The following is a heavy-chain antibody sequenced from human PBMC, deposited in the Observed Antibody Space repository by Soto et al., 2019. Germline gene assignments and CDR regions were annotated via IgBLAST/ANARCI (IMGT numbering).Heavy chain of an antibody. V-gene: IGHV4-39*01. CDR1: GGSISSSSYY. D-gene: IGHD3-22*01. J-gene: IGHJ5*02. Sequence: SETLSLTCTVSGGSISSSSYYWGWIRQPPGKGLEWIGSIYYSGSTYYNPSLKSRVTISVDTSKNQFSLKLSSVTAADTAVYYCARGDDSSGSGWLDPWGQGTLVTVST. CDR3: ARGDDSSGSGWLDP. CDR2: IYYSGST.